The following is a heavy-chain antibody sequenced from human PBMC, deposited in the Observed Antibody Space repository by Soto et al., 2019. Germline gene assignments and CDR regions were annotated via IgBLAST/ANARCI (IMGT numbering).Heavy chain of an antibody. D-gene: IGHD3-10*01. CDR1: GGPFSGSY. Sequence: PSETLSLTCAVYGGPFSGSYWNWIRQPPGKGLEYIGEINKSRSTNYNPSLKGRVTISVDTSKNQFSLKPSSFTAADAAVYYCARRRSLGPTSPCRPQFGRTGFEPWGCGTQVTVSS. J-gene: IGHJ5*02. CDR2: INKSRST. CDR3: ARRRSLGPTSPCRPQFGRTGFEP. V-gene: IGHV4-34*01.